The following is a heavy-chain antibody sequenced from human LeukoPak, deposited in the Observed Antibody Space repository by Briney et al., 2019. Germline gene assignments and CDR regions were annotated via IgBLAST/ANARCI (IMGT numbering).Heavy chain of an antibody. D-gene: IGHD3-22*01. Sequence: PSETLSLTCTVSGDSVSSDSYYWSWIRQPPGKGLEWIGYIYYSGTTKQNPSLKSRVTLSVDTSKNQLYLKLNSVTAADTAVYYCARDSRGYYDSSDYFDHWGQGTLVTVSS. CDR1: GDSVSSDSYY. CDR3: ARDSRGYYDSSDYFDH. CDR2: IYYSGTT. V-gene: IGHV4-61*01. J-gene: IGHJ4*02.